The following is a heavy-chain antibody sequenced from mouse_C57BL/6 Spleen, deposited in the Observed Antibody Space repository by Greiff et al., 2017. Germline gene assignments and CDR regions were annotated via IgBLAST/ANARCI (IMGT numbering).Heavy chain of an antibody. V-gene: IGHV1-74*01. CDR1: GYTFTSYW. CDR2: IHPSDSDT. CDR3: AIPNCDGVSYDAMDY. Sequence: VQLQQPGAELVKPGASVKVSCKASGYTFTSYWMHWVKQRPGQGLEWIGRIHPSDSDTNYNQKFKGKATLTVDKSSSTAYMQLSSLTSEDSALYYCAIPNCDGVSYDAMDYWGQGTSVTVSS. D-gene: IGHD4-1*01. J-gene: IGHJ4*01.